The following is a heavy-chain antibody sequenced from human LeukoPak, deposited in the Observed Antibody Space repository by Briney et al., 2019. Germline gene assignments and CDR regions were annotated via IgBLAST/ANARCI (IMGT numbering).Heavy chain of an antibody. CDR1: GFTFSSYS. V-gene: IGHV3-21*04. CDR2: ISRSSTYI. Sequence: GGSLRLSCAASGFTFSSYSMNWVRQAPGKGLEWVSSISRSSTYIYYADSVKGRFTISRDNAKNTLYLQMTSLRVEDTAVYFCVSQRDHRVAVAGSFDNWGQGTLISVSP. D-gene: IGHD6-19*01. CDR3: VSQRDHRVAVAGSFDN. J-gene: IGHJ4*02.